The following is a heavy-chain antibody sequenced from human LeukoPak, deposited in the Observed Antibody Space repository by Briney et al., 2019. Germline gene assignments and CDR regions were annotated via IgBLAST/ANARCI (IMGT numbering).Heavy chain of an antibody. CDR3: ARGRYDYVWGSYRNYYYYYMDV. V-gene: IGHV4-39*07. D-gene: IGHD3-16*02. CDR1: GGSISSSSYY. Sequence: SETLSLTCTVSGGSISSSSYYWGWIRQPPGKGLEWIGSIYYSGSTNYNPSLKSRVTISVDTSKNQFSLKLSSVTAADTAVYYCARGRYDYVWGSYRNYYYYYMDVWGKGTTVTVSS. J-gene: IGHJ6*03. CDR2: IYYSGST.